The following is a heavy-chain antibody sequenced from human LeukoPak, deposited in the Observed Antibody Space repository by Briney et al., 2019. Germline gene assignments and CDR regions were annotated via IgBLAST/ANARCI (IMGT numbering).Heavy chain of an antibody. CDR2: FDPEDGET. Sequence: ASVKVSCKVSGYTLTELSMHWVRQAPGKGLEWMGGFDPEDGETIYAQKFQGRVSMTEDTSTDTAYMELSSLRSEDTAVYYCATGRKFRDYGDYHNYWGQGTLVTVSS. V-gene: IGHV1-24*01. CDR3: ATGRKFRDYGDYHNY. D-gene: IGHD4-17*01. CDR1: GYTLTELS. J-gene: IGHJ4*02.